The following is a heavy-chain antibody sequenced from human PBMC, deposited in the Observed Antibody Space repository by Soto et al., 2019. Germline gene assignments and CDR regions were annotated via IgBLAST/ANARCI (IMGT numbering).Heavy chain of an antibody. Sequence: GASVKVSCKDSVYTFTSYGSSWVRQAPGQGLEWMGWISAYNGNTNYAQKLQGRVTMTTDTSTSTAYMELRSLRSDDTAVYYCARPGSTVTTFDYWGQGTLVTVSS. CDR3: ARPGSTVTTFDY. CDR2: ISAYNGNT. CDR1: VYTFTSYG. V-gene: IGHV1-18*01. D-gene: IGHD4-17*01. J-gene: IGHJ4*02.